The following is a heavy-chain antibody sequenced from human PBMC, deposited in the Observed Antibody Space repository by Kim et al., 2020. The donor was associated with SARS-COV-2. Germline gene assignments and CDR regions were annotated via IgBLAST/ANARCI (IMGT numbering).Heavy chain of an antibody. V-gene: IGHV4-39*07. D-gene: IGHD1-26*01. CDR3: AIRVGATFP. CDR2: IYYSGST. CDR1: GGSISSSSYY. Sequence: SETLSLTCTVSGGSISSSSYYWGWIRQPPGKGLEWIGSIYYSGSTYYNPSLKSRVTISVDTSKNQFSLKLSSVTAADTAVYYCAIRVGATFPWGQGTLVTVSS. J-gene: IGHJ5*02.